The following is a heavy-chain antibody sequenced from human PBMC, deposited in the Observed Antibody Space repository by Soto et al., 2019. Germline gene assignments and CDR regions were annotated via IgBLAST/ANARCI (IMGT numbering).Heavy chain of an antibody. CDR1: GFTFSRDW. CDR3: ARGLKWGLFDY. V-gene: IGHV3-74*01. CDR2: LNRDGSST. Sequence: EVQLVESGGGLVQTGGSLRLSCAASGFTFSRDWMHWVRQAPGKGLVWVSHLNRDGSSTSYADSVNGRFTISRDNARNRLFLQMNSLRAEATAVYYCARGLKWGLFDYWGQGTLVTVSS. D-gene: IGHD4-4*01. J-gene: IGHJ4*02.